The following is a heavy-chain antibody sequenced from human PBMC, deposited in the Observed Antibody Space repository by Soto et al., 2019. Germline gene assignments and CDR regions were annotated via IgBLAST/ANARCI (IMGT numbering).Heavy chain of an antibody. CDR1: GGSISSYY. V-gene: IGHV4-59*01. D-gene: IGHD4-17*01. CDR2: IYYTGST. Sequence: QVQLQESGPGLAKPSETLSVTCSVSGGSISSYYWSWIRQPPRKGLEWIGYIYYTGSTNYNPSLTSRVTISVDTSKNQFSLKLTSVTAADTAVHHCASSTTSGLDAFDIWGQGTMVTVSS. CDR3: ASSTTSGLDAFDI. J-gene: IGHJ3*02.